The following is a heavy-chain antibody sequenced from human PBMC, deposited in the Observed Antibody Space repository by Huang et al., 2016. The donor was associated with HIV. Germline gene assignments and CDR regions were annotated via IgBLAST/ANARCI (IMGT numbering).Heavy chain of an antibody. CDR2: IYLGDSDT. CDR3: ARQRAYGSTYADY. J-gene: IGHJ4*02. D-gene: IGHD6-19*01. V-gene: IGHV5-51*01. CDR1: GYKFTSYW. Sequence: EVQLVQSGAEVKKSGESLKISCKGSGYKFTSYWIGWVRQTHGKGREWMGIIYLGDSDTRYRPSFQGQVTISANKSISTAYLQWSSLKASDTAMYYCARQRAYGSTYADYWGQGTLVTVSS.